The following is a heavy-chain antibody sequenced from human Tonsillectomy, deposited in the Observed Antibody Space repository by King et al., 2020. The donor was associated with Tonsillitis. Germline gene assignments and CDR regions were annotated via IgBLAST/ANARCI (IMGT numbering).Heavy chain of an antibody. CDR3: ARFGDYDIWNGPELNGYKYHYGMDL. CDR1: GFTFSTYG. D-gene: IGHD3-3*01. V-gene: IGHV3-30*03. Sequence: VQLVESGGGVVQPGRSLRLSCAASGFTFSTYGIHWVRQAPGKGLEWVAVISFDGNNKYYAESVKGRFTISRVNSKDTLYLQMNSLTAEDTAVYFCARFGDYDIWNGPELNGYKYHYGMDLWGQGTTVIVPS. J-gene: IGHJ6*02. CDR2: ISFDGNNK.